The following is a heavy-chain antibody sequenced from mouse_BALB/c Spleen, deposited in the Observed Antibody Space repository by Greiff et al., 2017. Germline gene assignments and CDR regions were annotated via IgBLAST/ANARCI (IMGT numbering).Heavy chain of an antibody. J-gene: IGHJ2*01. D-gene: IGHD1-1*01. CDR3: ARRAYGSSYKEDYFDY. V-gene: IGHV1-63*02. Sequence: VKLMESGAELVRPGTSVKMSCKAAGYTFTNYWIGWVKQRPGHGLEWIGDIYPGGGYTNYNEKFKGKATLTADTSSSTAYMQFSSLTSEDSAIYYCARRAYGSSYKEDYFDYWGQGTTLTVSS. CDR2: IYPGGGYT. CDR1: GYTFTNYW.